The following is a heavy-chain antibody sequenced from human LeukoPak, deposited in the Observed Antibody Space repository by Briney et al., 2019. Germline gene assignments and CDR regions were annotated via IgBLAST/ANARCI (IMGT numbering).Heavy chain of an antibody. Sequence: SETLSLTCTVSGGSISSYYWSWIRQPPGKGLEWIGYIYYSGSTNYNPSLKSRVTISVDTSKNQFSLKLSSVTAADTAVYYCARSGSQIWAAGYNWFDPWAREPWSPSPQ. D-gene: IGHD6-13*01. CDR1: GGSISSYY. J-gene: IGHJ5*02. V-gene: IGHV4-59*01. CDR3: ARSGSQIWAAGYNWFDP. CDR2: IYYSGST.